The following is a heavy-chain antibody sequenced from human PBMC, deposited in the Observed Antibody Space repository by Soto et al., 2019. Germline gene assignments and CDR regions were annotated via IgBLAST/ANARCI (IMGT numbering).Heavy chain of an antibody. CDR2: ISGSGGST. D-gene: IGHD2-8*01. CDR1: GFTFSSYA. V-gene: IGHV3-23*01. J-gene: IGHJ4*02. CDR3: AKGLPYCTNGVCYTGFDY. Sequence: EVQLLESGGGLVQPGGSLRLSCAASGFTFSSYAMSWVRQAPGKGLEWVSAISGSGGSTYYADSVKGRFTISRDNSKNTLYLQMNSLRAEDTDVYYCAKGLPYCTNGVCYTGFDYWGQGTLVTVSS.